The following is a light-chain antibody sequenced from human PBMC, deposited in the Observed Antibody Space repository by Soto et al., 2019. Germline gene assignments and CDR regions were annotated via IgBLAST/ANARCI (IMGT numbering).Light chain of an antibody. CDR2: EVS. V-gene: IGLV2-14*01. J-gene: IGLJ3*02. Sequence: QSALTQAASVSGSPGQSITISCTGTSSDVGGYDYVSWYQQHPVKAPKLMIYEVSNRPSGVSNRFSGSKSGNTASLTISGLQAEDEADYYCSSYTSSGTWVFGGGTKLTVL. CDR1: SSDVGGYDY. CDR3: SSYTSSGTWV.